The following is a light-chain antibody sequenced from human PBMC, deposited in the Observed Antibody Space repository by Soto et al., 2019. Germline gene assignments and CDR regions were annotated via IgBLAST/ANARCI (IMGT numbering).Light chain of an antibody. V-gene: IGLV2-23*01. CDR2: EGT. CDR3: ASYVSGSSPGWA. CDR1: SSV. J-gene: IGLJ3*02. Sequence: QSALTQPASVSGSPGQSITISCTGISSVSWYQHHPGKAPKVIIYEGTKRPSGVSDRFSGSKSGNTASLTISGLQTEDEADYYCASYVSGSSPGWAFGGGTKLTVL.